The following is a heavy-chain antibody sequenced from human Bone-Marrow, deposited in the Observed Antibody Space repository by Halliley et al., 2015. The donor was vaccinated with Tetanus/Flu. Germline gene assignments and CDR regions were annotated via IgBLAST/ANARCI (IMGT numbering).Heavy chain of an antibody. Sequence: QLVQSGAEVKKPGASVKVSCKASAYMFTSYGISWVRQAPGQGLEWMGWISAYSRNTNYAQNLQGRVTMTTDTSTGTAYMELRSLRSDDTAVYYCAGTPSMVRGVVFYLRSWGQGGLVTVSS. CDR3: AGTPSMVRGVVFYLRS. CDR2: ISAYSRNT. D-gene: IGHD3-10*01. CDR1: AYMFTSYG. J-gene: IGHJ4*02. V-gene: IGHV1-18*01.